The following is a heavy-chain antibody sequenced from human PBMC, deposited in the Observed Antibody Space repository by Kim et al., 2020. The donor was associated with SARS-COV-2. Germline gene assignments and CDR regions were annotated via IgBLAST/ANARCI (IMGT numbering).Heavy chain of an antibody. CDR2: T. CDR3: ARLERRHYFDY. V-gene: IGHV4-59*08. J-gene: IGHJ4*02. D-gene: IGHD1-1*01. Sequence: TNHTPALKSRATISVDTSKNQFSLKLSSVTAADAAVYYCARLERRHYFDYWGQGTLVTVSS.